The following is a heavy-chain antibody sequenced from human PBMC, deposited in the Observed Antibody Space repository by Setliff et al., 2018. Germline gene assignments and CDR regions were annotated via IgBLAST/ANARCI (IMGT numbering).Heavy chain of an antibody. J-gene: IGHJ4*02. CDR1: GYSFGSSG. CDR2: ISAYNGYI. CDR3: ARDRKEIVVKPPAASLDY. Sequence: GASVKVSCKASGYSFGSSGISGVRQAPGQGLEWMGWISAYNGYIVYAQKFQGRVTMTTDTSTTTAYMEVRSLRSDDTAVYYCARDRKEIVVKPPAASLDYWGQGTQVTVSS. V-gene: IGHV1-18*01. D-gene: IGHD2-2*01.